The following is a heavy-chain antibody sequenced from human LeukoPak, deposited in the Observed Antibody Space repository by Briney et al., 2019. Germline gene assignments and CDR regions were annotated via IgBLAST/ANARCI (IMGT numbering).Heavy chain of an antibody. V-gene: IGHV1-18*01. D-gene: IGHD3-9*01. CDR3: ARDHFDYRIFDV. CDR1: DYPFTRSG. J-gene: IGHJ4*02. CDR2: ISAYNGNT. Sequence: GASVKVSCTASDYPFTRSGTSWVRQAPGQGLEWMGWISAYNGNTNYAKKLQGRVTMTTDTSTSTVYMELRSLRSDDTAVYYCARDHFDYRIFDVWGQGTLVTVSS.